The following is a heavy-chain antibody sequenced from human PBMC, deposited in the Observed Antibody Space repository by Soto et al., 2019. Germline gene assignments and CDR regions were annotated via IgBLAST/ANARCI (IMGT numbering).Heavy chain of an antibody. CDR1: GFTFSDYY. CDR3: ARDLVLDYYDRSGYEY. J-gene: IGHJ4*02. CDR2: ISSSSSYT. V-gene: IGHV3-11*05. D-gene: IGHD3-22*01. Sequence: GGSLRLSCAASGFTFSDYYMSWIRQAPGKGLEWVSYISSSSSYTNYADSVKGRFTISRDNAKNSLYLQMNSLRAEDTAVYYCARDLVLDYYDRSGYEYWGQGTLVTVSS.